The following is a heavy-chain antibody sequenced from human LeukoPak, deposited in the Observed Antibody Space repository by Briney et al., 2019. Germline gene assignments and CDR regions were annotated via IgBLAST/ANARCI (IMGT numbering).Heavy chain of an antibody. D-gene: IGHD6-13*01. CDR2: ISYDGSNK. CDR1: GFTFSSYA. J-gene: IGHJ4*02. Sequence: PGGSLRLSCAASGFTFSSYAMHWVRQAPGKGLEWVAVISYDGSNKYYADSVKGRFTISRDNSKNTLYLQMNSLRAEDTAVYYCARLRTKLAIAAATWWGQETLVTVSS. V-gene: IGHV3-30*04. CDR3: ARLRTKLAIAAATW.